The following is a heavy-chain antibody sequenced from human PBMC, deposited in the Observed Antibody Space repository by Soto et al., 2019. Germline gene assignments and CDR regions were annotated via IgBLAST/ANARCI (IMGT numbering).Heavy chain of an antibody. J-gene: IGHJ4*02. Sequence: QVQLVQSGAEEKKPGASVKVSCKASGYTFTAYAMHWVRQAPGQRLEWMGWINAGNGNTKYSQKFRGRVTITRDTSASTAYMELSSLRSEDTAVYYCARAVAVPADFDYWGQGTRVTVSS. CDR1: GYTFTAYA. V-gene: IGHV1-3*05. CDR3: ARAVAVPADFDY. D-gene: IGHD6-19*01. CDR2: INAGNGNT.